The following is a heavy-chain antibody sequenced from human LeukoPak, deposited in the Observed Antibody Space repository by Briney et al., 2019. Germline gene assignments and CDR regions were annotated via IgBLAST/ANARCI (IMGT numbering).Heavy chain of an antibody. CDR3: AKDLRTYGSGIYRLPTVIFNY. CDR1: GVSFSTYA. V-gene: IGHV3-23*01. D-gene: IGHD3-10*01. CDR2: IIATGDST. J-gene: IGHJ4*02. Sequence: GGSLRLSCAASGVSFSTYAMSWVRQAPGKGLEWDSSIIATGDSTYYADSVKGRFTISRDYSKNTLYLQMNSLRAEDTAIYYCAKDLRTYGSGIYRLPTVIFNYWGQGTLVTVSS.